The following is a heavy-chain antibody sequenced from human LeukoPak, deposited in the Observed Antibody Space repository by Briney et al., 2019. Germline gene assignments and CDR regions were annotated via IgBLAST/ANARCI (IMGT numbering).Heavy chain of an antibody. D-gene: IGHD5-12*01. CDR3: TRRVGNSRFDY. Sequence: GGSLRLSCAASGFTFGGSGIYWVRQASGQGLEWVGRIKREPDTYATAYAASVKGGFTISRDDSKNTAYLRMSSLKTEDTAVYFCTRRVGNSRFDYWGQGTLVTVSS. J-gene: IGHJ4*02. CDR1: GFTFGGSG. V-gene: IGHV3-73*01. CDR2: IKREPDTYAT.